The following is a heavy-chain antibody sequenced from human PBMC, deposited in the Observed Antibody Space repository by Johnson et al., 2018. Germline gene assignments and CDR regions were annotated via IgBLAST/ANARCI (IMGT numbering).Heavy chain of an antibody. CDR2: ISNSSSNI. CDR1: GFTFSPYG. J-gene: IGHJ3*02. D-gene: IGHD2-2*01. CDR3: ARYAFVSSSTTCYNEAFDI. Sequence: VQLVQSGGGLVQPGGSLRLSCVASGFTFSPYGMNWVRQAPGKGLEWVSYISNSSSNIYYADSVEGRFTISRDNAKNSLYLQMNSLRDEDTAVYYCARYAFVSSSTTCYNEAFDIWGQGTTVTVSS. V-gene: IGHV3-48*02.